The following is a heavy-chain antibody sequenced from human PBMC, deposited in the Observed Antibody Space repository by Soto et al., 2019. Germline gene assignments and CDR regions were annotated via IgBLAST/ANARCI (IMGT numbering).Heavy chain of an antibody. D-gene: IGHD2-8*02. J-gene: IGHJ4*02. CDR3: ASWGHIVPVAPTDFDH. V-gene: IGHV3-74*01. CDR1: GFTFSRYW. CDR2: MSPDGDSK. Sequence: EVQLMESGGGLVQQGGSLRLSCAASGFTFSRYWMNWVRQSPGKGLMWVSRMSPDGDSKSYADSVEGRFTVSRDHAKNTLYLQMNSLRAADPSMYYCASWGHIVPVAPTDFDHWGQGTLVTVSS.